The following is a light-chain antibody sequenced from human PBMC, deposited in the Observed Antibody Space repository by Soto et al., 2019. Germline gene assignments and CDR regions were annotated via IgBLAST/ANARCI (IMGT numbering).Light chain of an antibody. V-gene: IGKV1-39*01. CDR2: AAS. Sequence: DIQMTQSPSSLSAAVGDRVTITCRASQSIMGFLNWYQHKPGKAPKLLVYAASRLHSGVPSRFSGSGFATDFTLNISSFQPEDSATYYCHQTYRTPQTFGQGTKLEIK. CDR1: QSIMGF. CDR3: HQTYRTPQT. J-gene: IGKJ1*01.